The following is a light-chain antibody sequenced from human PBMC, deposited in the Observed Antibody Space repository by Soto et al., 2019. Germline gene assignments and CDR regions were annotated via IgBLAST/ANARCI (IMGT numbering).Light chain of an antibody. J-gene: IGKJ3*01. CDR2: DAS. CDR1: HDITSY. Sequence: DIQMTQSPSSLSASVGDRVTITCQASHDITSYLNWYQHKPGKAPKLLIYDASILEAGVPSRFSPSLSATAFTFSICILQPEYIATYYCQKCYYLPIFGPGTTVDFK. CDR3: QKCYYLPI. V-gene: IGKV1-33*01.